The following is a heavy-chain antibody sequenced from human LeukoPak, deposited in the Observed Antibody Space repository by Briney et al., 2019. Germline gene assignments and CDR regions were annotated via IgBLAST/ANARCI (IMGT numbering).Heavy chain of an antibody. CDR1: GFSLSSYV. J-gene: IGHJ4*02. V-gene: IGHV3-23*01. D-gene: IGHD1-1*01. Sequence: PGGSLRLSCAGSGFSLSSYVLSWVRPAPGKGLGWVSAISGSGDTTYYAESVKGRFTISRDSSRNTLYLHMNSLRAEDTAVYYCAKDRVITTGIGEFDYWGQGTLVTVSS. CDR2: ISGSGDTT. CDR3: AKDRVITTGIGEFDY.